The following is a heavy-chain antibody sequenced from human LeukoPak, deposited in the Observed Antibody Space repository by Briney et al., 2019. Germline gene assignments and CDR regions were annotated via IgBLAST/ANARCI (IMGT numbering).Heavy chain of an antibody. V-gene: IGHV3-7*01. J-gene: IGHJ4*02. Sequence: GGSLRLSCAASGFTFSNYAIHWVRQAPGKGLECLANIKEDGSETYYADSVKGRFTISRDNPKNLLFLQINSLRVEDTAVYYCARETPRRGETRDGYRWGQGTVVTVSS. CDR1: GFTFSNYA. CDR3: ARETPRRGETRDGYR. CDR2: IKEDGSET. D-gene: IGHD5-24*01.